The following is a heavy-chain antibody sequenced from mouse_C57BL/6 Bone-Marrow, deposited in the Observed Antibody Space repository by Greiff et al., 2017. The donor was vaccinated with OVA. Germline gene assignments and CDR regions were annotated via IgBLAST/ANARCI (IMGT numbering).Heavy chain of an antibody. CDR1: GYTFTSYW. CDR3: ARDDYGKYFWYFDV. Sequence: VQLVESGAELVKPGASVKLSCKASGYTFTSYWMHWVKQRPGQGLEWIGMIHPNSGSTNYNEKFKSKATLTVDKSSSTAYMQLSSLTSEDSAVDYGARDDYGKYFWYFDVWGTGTTVTVSS. CDR2: IHPNSGST. V-gene: IGHV1-64*01. D-gene: IGHD2-1*01. J-gene: IGHJ1*03.